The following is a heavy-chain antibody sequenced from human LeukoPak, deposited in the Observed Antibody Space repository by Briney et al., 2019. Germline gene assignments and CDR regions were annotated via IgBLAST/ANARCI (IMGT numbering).Heavy chain of an antibody. Sequence: SVKVSCKASGGTFSSYAISWVRQAPGQGLEWMGGIIPIFGTANYAQKFQGRVTITTDESTSTAYMELSSLRAEDTAVYYCAKSGPLAIFPVGYYFDYWGQGTLVTVSS. CDR3: AKSGPLAIFPVGYYFDY. CDR1: GGTFSSYA. V-gene: IGHV1-69*05. D-gene: IGHD3-3*01. J-gene: IGHJ4*02. CDR2: IIPIFGTA.